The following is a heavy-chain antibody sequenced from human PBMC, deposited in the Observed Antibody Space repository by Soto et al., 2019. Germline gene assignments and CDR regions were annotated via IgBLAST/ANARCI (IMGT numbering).Heavy chain of an antibody. V-gene: IGHV4-30-2*01. CDR1: GGSISSGGYS. CDR2: IYHSGST. Sequence: QLQLQESGSGLVKPSQTLSLTCAVSGGSISSGGYSWSWIRQPPGKGLEWIGYIYHSGSTYYNPSLKSRVTISVDRSKNQFSLKLSSVTAADTAVYYCARDGDYYDSSGYSPFRYWGQGTLVTVSS. J-gene: IGHJ4*02. CDR3: ARDGDYYDSSGYSPFRY. D-gene: IGHD3-22*01.